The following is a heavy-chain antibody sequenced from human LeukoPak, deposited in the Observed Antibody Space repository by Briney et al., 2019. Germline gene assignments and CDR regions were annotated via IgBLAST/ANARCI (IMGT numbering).Heavy chain of an antibody. Sequence: GGSLRLSCSASGFTFSDYAMHWVRQAPGKGLEYVSTISIDGGSKYYADSVKGRFTISRDNSKNTLSLQMSSLRVEDTAIYYCVKDQEYSCDYWGQGTLVTVSS. V-gene: IGHV3-64D*08. CDR2: ISIDGGSK. D-gene: IGHD5-18*01. CDR3: VKDQEYSCDY. J-gene: IGHJ4*02. CDR1: GFTFSDYA.